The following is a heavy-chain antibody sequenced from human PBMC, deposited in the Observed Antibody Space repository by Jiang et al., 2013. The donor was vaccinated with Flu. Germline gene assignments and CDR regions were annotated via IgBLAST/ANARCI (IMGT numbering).Heavy chain of an antibody. J-gene: IGHJ4*02. CDR3: AREYCSSTSCFLPDY. CDR1: GYTFTNFG. CDR2: ISSTYNGNR. Sequence: GAEVKKPGASVKVSCKASGYTFTNFGISWVRQAPGQGLEWMGWISSTYNGNRKYAQNLQGRVTMTTDTSTTTAYMELRSLRSDDTAVYYCAREYCSSTSCFLPDYWGQGTLVTVSS. D-gene: IGHD2-2*01. V-gene: IGHV1-18*01.